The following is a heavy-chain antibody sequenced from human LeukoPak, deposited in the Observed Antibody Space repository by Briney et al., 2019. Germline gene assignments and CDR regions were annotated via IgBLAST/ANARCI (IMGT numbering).Heavy chain of an antibody. CDR2: ISAYNGNT. J-gene: IGHJ4*02. CDR3: ARDQWSYYGSGSPLDY. V-gene: IGHV1-18*01. Sequence: ASVKVSCKASGYTFTSYGISWVQQAPGQGLEWMGWISAYNGNTNYAQKLQGRVTMTTDTSTSTAYMELRSLRSDDTAVYYCARDQWSYYGSGSPLDYWGQGTLVTVSS. CDR1: GYTFTSYG. D-gene: IGHD3-10*01.